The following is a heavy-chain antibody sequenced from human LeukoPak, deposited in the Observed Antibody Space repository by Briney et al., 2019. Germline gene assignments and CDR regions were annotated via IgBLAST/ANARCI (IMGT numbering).Heavy chain of an antibody. D-gene: IGHD3-9*01. CDR2: INSDMSTT. CDR3: ARAGRGLRYFDWLTYDY. J-gene: IGHJ4*02. Sequence: PGGSLRLSCAASGFTFSSYWMHWVRQAPGKGLVWVSRINSDMSTTTYADSVKGRFTISRDNAKNTLYLQMNSLRAEDTAVYYCARAGRGLRYFDWLTYDYWGQGTLVTVSS. V-gene: IGHV3-74*01. CDR1: GFTFSSYW.